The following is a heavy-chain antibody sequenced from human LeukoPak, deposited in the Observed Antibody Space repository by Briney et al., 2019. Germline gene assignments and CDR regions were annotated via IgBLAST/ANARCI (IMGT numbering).Heavy chain of an antibody. Sequence: GGSLRLSCAASGFTFNNYAMTWVRQAPGRGLEWVSTISTAGAGTYYADSVKGRFTISRDNSKNTLYLQMNSLRAEDTAVYYCAKRGGSGSYYPFDYWGQGTLVTVSS. CDR2: ISTAGAGT. D-gene: IGHD3-10*01. J-gene: IGHJ4*02. CDR1: GFTFNNYA. CDR3: AKRGGSGSYYPFDY. V-gene: IGHV3-23*01.